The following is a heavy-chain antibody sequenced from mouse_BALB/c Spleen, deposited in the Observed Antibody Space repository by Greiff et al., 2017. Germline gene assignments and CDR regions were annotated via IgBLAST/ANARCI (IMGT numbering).Heavy chain of an antibody. V-gene: IGHV5-17*02. D-gene: IGHD2-3*01. CDR3: ARVDGHYGNAMDY. CDR1: GFTFSSFG. CDR2: ISSGSSTI. Sequence: DVHLVESGGGLVQPGGSRKLSCAASGFTFSSFGMHWVRQAPEKGLEWVAYISSGSSTIYYADTVKGRFTISRDNPKNTLFLQMTSLRSEDTAMYYCARVDGHYGNAMDYWGQGTSGTVSS. J-gene: IGHJ4*01.